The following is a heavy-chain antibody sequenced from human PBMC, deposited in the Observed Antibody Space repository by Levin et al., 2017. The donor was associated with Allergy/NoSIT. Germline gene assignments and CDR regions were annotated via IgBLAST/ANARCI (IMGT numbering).Heavy chain of an antibody. V-gene: IGHV5-51*01. D-gene: IGHD1-26*01. CDR2: IYPGDSET. J-gene: IGHJ4*02. CDR1: GYSFTSYW. Sequence: GESLKISCKGSGYSFTSYWIGWVRQMPGKGLEWMGIIYPGDSETRYSPSFQGQVTISADKSISTAYLQWSSLKASDTAIYYCARRTGSSYYFVDSWGQGTLVTVSS. CDR3: ARRTGSSYYFVDS.